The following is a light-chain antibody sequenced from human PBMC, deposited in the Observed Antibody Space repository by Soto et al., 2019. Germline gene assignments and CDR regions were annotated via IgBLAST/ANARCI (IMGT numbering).Light chain of an antibody. V-gene: IGKV3-20*01. CDR2: GAS. Sequence: EIVLTQSPGTLSLSPGERATLSCRASQSVSSSYIAWSQQKPGQAPRLLIYGASSRATGIPDRFSGSGSGTDFTLTISRLEPEDFAVYYCQQYGRSLWTFGQGTKGDIK. CDR1: QSVSSSY. J-gene: IGKJ1*01. CDR3: QQYGRSLWT.